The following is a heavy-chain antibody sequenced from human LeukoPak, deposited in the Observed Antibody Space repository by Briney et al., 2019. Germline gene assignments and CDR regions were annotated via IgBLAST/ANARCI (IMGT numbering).Heavy chain of an antibody. Sequence: GGSLRLSCAASGFTFSSYWMSWVRQAPGKGLEWVANIKQDGSEKYYVDSVKGRFTISRDNAKNSLYLQMNSLRAEDTAVYYCAKVMVHDFWNPRDAFDIWAKGQWSPSLQ. CDR1: GFTFSSYW. CDR2: IKQDGSEK. J-gene: IGHJ3*02. D-gene: IGHD3-3*01. V-gene: IGHV3-7*01. CDR3: AKVMVHDFWNPRDAFDI.